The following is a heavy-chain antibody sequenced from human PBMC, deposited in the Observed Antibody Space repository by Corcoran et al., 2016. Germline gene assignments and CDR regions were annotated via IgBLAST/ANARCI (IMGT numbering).Heavy chain of an antibody. V-gene: IGHV1-18*01. Sequence: QVQLVQSGAEVKKPGASVRVSCKASGYTFPSYSISWVRPAPGQGLEWMGWNSAYDGNTNYAQKFQGRVTMTTEASTSTAYMELRSLTSDDTAWYYCARSLTNECLVRFSLANWGQGTLVTVSS. CDR1: GYTFPSYS. CDR2: NSAYDGNT. J-gene: IGHJ4*02. D-gene: IGHD6-19*01. CDR3: ARSLTNECLVRFSLAN.